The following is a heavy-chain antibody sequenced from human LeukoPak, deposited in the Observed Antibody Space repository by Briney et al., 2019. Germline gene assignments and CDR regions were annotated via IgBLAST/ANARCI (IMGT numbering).Heavy chain of an antibody. CDR3: AREDRITIFGVDNYGMDV. V-gene: IGHV3-11*01. Sequence: PGGSLRLSCAASGFTFSDYYMSWIRQAPGKGLEWVSYISSSGSTIYYADSVKGRVTISRDNAKTSLYLQMNSLRAEDTAVYYCAREDRITIFGVDNYGMDVWGQGTTVTVSS. CDR2: ISSSGSTI. D-gene: IGHD3-3*01. J-gene: IGHJ6*02. CDR1: GFTFSDYY.